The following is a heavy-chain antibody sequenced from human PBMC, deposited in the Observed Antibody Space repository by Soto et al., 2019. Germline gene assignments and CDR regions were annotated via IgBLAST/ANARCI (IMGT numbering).Heavy chain of an antibody. D-gene: IGHD2-15*01. Sequence: ASVKVSCKASGYTFTSYGISWVRQAPGQRLEWMGWISAYNGNTNYAQKLQGRVTMTTDTSTSTAYMELRSLRSDDTAVYYCARDGLGYCSGGSCQSSNWFDPWGQGTLVTVSS. V-gene: IGHV1-18*01. CDR1: GYTFTSYG. J-gene: IGHJ5*02. CDR3: ARDGLGYCSGGSCQSSNWFDP. CDR2: ISAYNGNT.